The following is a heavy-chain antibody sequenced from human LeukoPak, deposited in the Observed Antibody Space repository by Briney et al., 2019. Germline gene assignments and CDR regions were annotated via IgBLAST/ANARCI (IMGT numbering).Heavy chain of an antibody. D-gene: IGHD2-15*01. CDR2: IYSGST. J-gene: IGHJ6*02. Sequence: SETLSLTCTVSGGSISSSSYYWGWIRQPPGKGLEWIGSIYSGSTHYNPSLKSQVTISADTPNNQFSLKLSSVTAADTAVYYCAGLSVGVNYYYGMDVWGQGTTVTVSS. V-gene: IGHV4-39*01. CDR1: GGSISSSSYY. CDR3: AGLSVGVNYYYGMDV.